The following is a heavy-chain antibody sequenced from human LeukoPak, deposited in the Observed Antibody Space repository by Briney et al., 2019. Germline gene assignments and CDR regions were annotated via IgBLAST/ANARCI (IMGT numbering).Heavy chain of an antibody. J-gene: IGHJ3*02. D-gene: IGHD6-19*01. CDR3: ARGPAVAATRGAFDI. CDR2: INHSGST. Sequence: SETLSLTCAVYGESFSNYYWSWIRQPPGKGLGWIGEINHSGSTNYNPSLKSRVTISVDTSKNQFSLKLSSVTAADTAVYYCARGPAVAATRGAFDIWGQGTMVTVSS. CDR1: GESFSNYY. V-gene: IGHV4-34*01.